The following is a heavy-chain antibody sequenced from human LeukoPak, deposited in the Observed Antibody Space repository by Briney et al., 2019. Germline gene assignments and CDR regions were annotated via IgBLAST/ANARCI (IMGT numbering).Heavy chain of an antibody. CDR3: AKRYDFWGFDP. D-gene: IGHD3-3*01. V-gene: IGHV3-23*01. Sequence: PGGALRLSCAASGFTFRSYAMRWVRQAPGKGLEGVSAISGSGGSTYYADSVKGRFTISRDNSKNTLYLQMNSLRAEDTAVYYCAKRYDFWGFDPWGQGTLVTVSS. CDR1: GFTFRSYA. CDR2: ISGSGGST. J-gene: IGHJ5*02.